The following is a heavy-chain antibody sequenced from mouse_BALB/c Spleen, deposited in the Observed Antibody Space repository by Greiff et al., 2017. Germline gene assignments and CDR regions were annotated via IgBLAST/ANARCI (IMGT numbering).Heavy chain of an antibody. CDR2: INPSTGYT. CDR3: ARGYYGPYYYAMDY. Sequence: VQLKESGAELAKPGASVKMSCKASGYTFTSYWMHWVKQRPGQGLEWIGYINPSTGYTEYNQKFKDKATLTADKSSSTAYMQLSSLTSEDSAVYYCARGYYGPYYYAMDYWGQGTSVTVSS. D-gene: IGHD1-2*01. V-gene: IGHV1-7*01. CDR1: GYTFTSYW. J-gene: IGHJ4*01.